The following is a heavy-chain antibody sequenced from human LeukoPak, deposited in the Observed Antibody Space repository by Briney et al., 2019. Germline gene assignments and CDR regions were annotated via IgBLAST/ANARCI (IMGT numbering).Heavy chain of an antibody. J-gene: IGHJ1*01. V-gene: IGHV4-59*11. D-gene: IGHD3-22*01. Sequence: SETLSLTCSVSGGSISSHYWSWIRQPPGKALEWIWYIYDSGGNRYNADLKSRLTILLDTSKKQLLLQLSSVTGADAAVYYFAEVASYDSSGYYFPHWGQGTLVSVSS. CDR3: AEVASYDSSGYYFPH. CDR2: IYDSGGN. CDR1: GGSISSHY.